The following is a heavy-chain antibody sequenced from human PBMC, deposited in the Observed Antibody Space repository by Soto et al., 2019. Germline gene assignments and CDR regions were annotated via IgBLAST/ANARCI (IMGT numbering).Heavy chain of an antibody. CDR1: GGTFSSYT. CDR2: IIPILGIA. CDR3: ARSRIAVAGNDAFDI. D-gene: IGHD6-19*01. Sequence: QVQLVQSGAEVKKPGSSVKVSCKASGGTFSSYTISWVRQAPGQGLEWMGRIIPILGIANYAQKFQGRVTIXXEXSXSTAYMELSSLRSEDTAVYYCARSRIAVAGNDAFDIWGQGTMVTVSS. J-gene: IGHJ3*02. V-gene: IGHV1-69*02.